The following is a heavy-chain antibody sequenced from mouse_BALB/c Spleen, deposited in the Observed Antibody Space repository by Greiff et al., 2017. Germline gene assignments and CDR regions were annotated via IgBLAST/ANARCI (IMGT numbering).Heavy chain of an antibody. Sequence: EVQRVESGGGLVKPGGSLKLSCAASGFTFSSYAMSWVRQTPEKRLEWVASISSGGSTYYPDSVKGRFTISRDNARNIRYLQMSSLRSEDTAMYYCARCYYGSSLRNAMDYWGQGTSVTVSS. CDR2: ISSGGST. CDR3: ARCYYGSSLRNAMDY. D-gene: IGHD1-1*01. J-gene: IGHJ4*01. V-gene: IGHV5-6-5*01. CDR1: GFTFSSYA.